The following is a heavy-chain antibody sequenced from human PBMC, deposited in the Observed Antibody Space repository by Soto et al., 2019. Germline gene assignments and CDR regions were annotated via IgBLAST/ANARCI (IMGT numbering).Heavy chain of an antibody. D-gene: IGHD1-26*01. CDR2: ISYDGSNK. J-gene: IGHJ4*02. Sequence: QVQLVESGGGVVQPGRSLRLSCAASGFTFSSYGMHWVRQAPGKGLEWVAVISYDGSNKYYADSVKGRFTISRDNSKNTLYLQMNSLRAEDTAVYYCAKDGGGAWDPRDYWGQGTLVTVSS. CDR3: AKDGGGAWDPRDY. CDR1: GFTFSSYG. V-gene: IGHV3-30*18.